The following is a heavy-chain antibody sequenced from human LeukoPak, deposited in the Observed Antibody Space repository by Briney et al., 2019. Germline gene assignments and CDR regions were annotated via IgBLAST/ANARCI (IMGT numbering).Heavy chain of an antibody. V-gene: IGHV1-18*01. CDR2: ISAYNGNT. CDR1: GYDFISYG. Sequence: ASVKVSCKASGYDFISYGVNWVRQAPGQGLEWVGWISAYNGNTNYAQKLQGRVAMTTDTSTSTAYMELRSLRSDDTAVYYCARDSRYKQWLAHFDYWGQGTLVTVSS. D-gene: IGHD6-19*01. CDR3: ARDSRYKQWLAHFDY. J-gene: IGHJ4*02.